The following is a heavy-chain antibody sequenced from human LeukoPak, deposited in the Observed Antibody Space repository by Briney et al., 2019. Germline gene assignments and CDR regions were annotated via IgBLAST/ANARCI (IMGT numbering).Heavy chain of an antibody. CDR2: ISSSRSYI. D-gene: IGHD2-2*01. CDR3: ARVGYCSSTGCYGGLVDY. J-gene: IGHJ4*02. Sequence: GGSLRLSCAASGFTFSSYSMNWVRQAPGKGLEWVSSISSSRSYIYYADSVKGRFTISRDNAKNSLYLQMSSLRAEDTAVYYCARVGYCSSTGCYGGLVDYWGQGTLVTVSS. CDR1: GFTFSSYS. V-gene: IGHV3-21*01.